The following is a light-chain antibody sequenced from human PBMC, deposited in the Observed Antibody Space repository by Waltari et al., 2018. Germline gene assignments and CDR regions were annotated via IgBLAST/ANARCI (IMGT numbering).Light chain of an antibody. Sequence: DIEMTQSPSSLSASVRDRVTITCRASQVITRWLALYQQKPGKAPKSLISTISTLQTGVPSRFSGSGSGTEFTLTISSLQPEDFATYYCQQYTSYPLTFGGGTKVEIK. J-gene: IGKJ4*01. CDR2: TIS. CDR3: QQYTSYPLT. CDR1: QVITRW. V-gene: IGKV1D-16*01.